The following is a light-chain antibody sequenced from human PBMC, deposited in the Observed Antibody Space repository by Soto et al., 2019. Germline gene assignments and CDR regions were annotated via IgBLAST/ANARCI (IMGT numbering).Light chain of an antibody. J-gene: IGKJ1*01. CDR3: QHYNTYST. Sequence: DIQMTQSPSTLSRSVGDRVTITCRASQTISSWLAWYQHKPGKXPXXLIHAASSLQSGVPSRFSGSGSGTEFTLTISSLQPDYSATDYCQHYNTYSTFGQGTKVDIK. CDR2: AAS. CDR1: QTISSW. V-gene: IGKV1-5*01.